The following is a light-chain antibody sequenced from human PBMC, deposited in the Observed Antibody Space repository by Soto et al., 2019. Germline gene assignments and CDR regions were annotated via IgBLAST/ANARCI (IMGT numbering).Light chain of an antibody. CDR2: AAS. Sequence: RIVTYLNCYQQTPGKAPKPLIYAASNLQSGVPSRFSGSGYGTDFTLTISSVQPEDFATYFCQQTYTIPDNFGQGTNVDIK. J-gene: IGKJ2*01. CDR1: RIVTY. CDR3: QQTYTIPDN. V-gene: IGKV1-39*01.